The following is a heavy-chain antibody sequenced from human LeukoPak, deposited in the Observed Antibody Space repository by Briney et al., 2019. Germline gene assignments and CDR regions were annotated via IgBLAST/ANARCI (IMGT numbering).Heavy chain of an antibody. D-gene: IGHD3-9*01. CDR1: GYTFTSYG. V-gene: IGHV1-18*01. J-gene: IGHJ6*02. CDR3: ARLDDILTGYYFVYGMDV. Sequence: ASVKVSCKASGYTFTSYGISWVRQAPGQGLEWMGWISAYNGNTNYAQKLQGRVTMTTDTSTSTAYMELRSLRSDDTAVYYCARLDDILTGYYFVYGMDVWGQGTTVTVSS. CDR2: ISAYNGNT.